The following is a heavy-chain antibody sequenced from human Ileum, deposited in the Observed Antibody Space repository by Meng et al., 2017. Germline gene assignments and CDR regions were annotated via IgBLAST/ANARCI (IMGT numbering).Heavy chain of an antibody. J-gene: IGHJ3*02. D-gene: IGHD6-13*01. CDR1: GFIFSDYY. V-gene: IGHV3-11*04. CDR2: ISSSGTLI. Sequence: GESLKISCAASGFIFSDYYMSWIRQAPGKGLEWVSTISSSGTLIYYADSVKGRFTISRDNANDSLFLQMNSLRAEDTAVYYCARDRGEYNNRWSKAFDIWGQGTKVTVSS. CDR3: ARDRGEYNNRWSKAFDI.